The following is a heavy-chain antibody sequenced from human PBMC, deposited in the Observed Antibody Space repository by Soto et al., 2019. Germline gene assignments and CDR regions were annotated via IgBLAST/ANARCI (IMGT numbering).Heavy chain of an antibody. V-gene: IGHV4-34*01. D-gene: IGHD3-10*01. Sequence: SETLSLTCAVYGGSFSGHSWAWIRQSPGKGLEWIGDINHSGRVNYSPSLKSRVTISLDTSKNQFSLTLSAVTAADTAMYYCSTRAYDTNSYYRFDPWGQGTLVTVSS. J-gene: IGHJ5*01. CDR1: GGSFSGHS. CDR2: INHSGRV. CDR3: STRAYDTNSYYRFDP.